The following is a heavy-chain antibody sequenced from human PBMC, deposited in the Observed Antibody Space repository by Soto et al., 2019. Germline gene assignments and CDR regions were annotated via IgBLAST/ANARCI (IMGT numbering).Heavy chain of an antibody. Sequence: SVKASCKASGGTFSSYAISWVRQAPGQGLEWMGGIIPIPGTANYAQKFQGRVTITADESTSTAYMELSSLRSEDTAVYYCARSQGSSTSLEIYYYYYYGMDVWGQGTTVTVSS. CDR2: IIPIPGTA. CDR3: ARSQGSSTSLEIYYYYYYGMDV. D-gene: IGHD2-2*01. J-gene: IGHJ6*02. V-gene: IGHV1-69*13. CDR1: GGTFSSYA.